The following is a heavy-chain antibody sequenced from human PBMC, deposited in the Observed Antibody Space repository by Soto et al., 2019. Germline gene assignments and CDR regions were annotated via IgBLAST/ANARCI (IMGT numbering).Heavy chain of an antibody. D-gene: IGHD3-22*01. V-gene: IGHV3-23*01. CDR2: IRGSGGST. Sequence: GGSLSLSCAASGFTFSSYAMSWVRQAPGRGLEGVSAIRGSGGSTYYADSVKGRFTISRDISKNTLYLKMNSLRAEDTAVYYCAKAGDSSGYYPFDYWGQGTLVTVSS. J-gene: IGHJ4*02. CDR1: GFTFSSYA. CDR3: AKAGDSSGYYPFDY.